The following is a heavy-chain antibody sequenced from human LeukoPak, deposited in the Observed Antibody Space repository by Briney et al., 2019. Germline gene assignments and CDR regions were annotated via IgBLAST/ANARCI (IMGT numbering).Heavy chain of an antibody. CDR2: IYHGGST. CDR3: ARERDYGDEEDY. V-gene: IGHV4-38-2*02. Sequence: PSETLSLTCTVSGYSISSGYFWGWIRQPPGKGLEWIGSIYHGGSTYYNPSLKSRVTISVDTSKNQFSLKLSSVTAADTAVYYCARERDYGDEEDYWGQGTLVTVSS. D-gene: IGHD4-17*01. CDR1: GYSISSGYF. J-gene: IGHJ4*02.